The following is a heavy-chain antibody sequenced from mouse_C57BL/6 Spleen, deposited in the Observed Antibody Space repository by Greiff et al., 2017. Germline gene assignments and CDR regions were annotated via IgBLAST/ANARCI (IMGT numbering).Heavy chain of an antibody. CDR2: INPSNGGT. D-gene: IGHD4-1*01. J-gene: IGHJ2*01. V-gene: IGHV1-53*01. CDR3: AREGGLGRYFDY. Sequence: VQLQQSGTELVKPGASVKLSCKASGYTFTSYWMHWVKQRPGQGLEWIGNINPSNGGTNYNEKFKSKATLTVDKSSSTAYMQLSSLTSEDSAVYYCAREGGLGRYFDYWGQGTTLTVSS. CDR1: GYTFTSYW.